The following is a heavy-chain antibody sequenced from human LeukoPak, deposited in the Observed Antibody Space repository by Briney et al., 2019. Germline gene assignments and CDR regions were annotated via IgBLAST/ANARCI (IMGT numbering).Heavy chain of an antibody. V-gene: IGHV1-2*02. D-gene: IGHD2-15*01. CDR3: ARGEDIVVVVAALGWFDP. Sequence: ASVKVSCKASGYTFTGYYMHWVRQAPGQGLEWMGWINPNSGGTNYAQKFQGRVTMTRDTSISTAYMELSRLRSDDTAVYYCARGEDIVVVVAALGWFDPWGQGTLVTVSS. J-gene: IGHJ5*02. CDR2: INPNSGGT. CDR1: GYTFTGYY.